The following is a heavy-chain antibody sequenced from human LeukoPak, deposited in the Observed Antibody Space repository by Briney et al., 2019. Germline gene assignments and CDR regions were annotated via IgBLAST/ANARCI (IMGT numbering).Heavy chain of an antibody. CDR2: IKQDGSEK. J-gene: IGHJ4*02. CDR3: AKLGYDFYFEY. D-gene: IGHD3-3*01. V-gene: IGHV3-7*05. CDR1: GFXYSKYW. Sequence: GGSLRLSCAASGFXYSKYWITWVRQAPGKGLEWVAKIKQDGSEKDYVDSVKGRFTISRDNAKNSLYLQMNSLRVEDTALYYCAKLGYDFYFEYWGQGTLVTVSS.